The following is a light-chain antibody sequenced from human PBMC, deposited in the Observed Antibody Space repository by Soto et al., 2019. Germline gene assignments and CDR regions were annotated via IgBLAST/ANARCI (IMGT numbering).Light chain of an antibody. V-gene: IGKV2-28*01. CDR3: LQVLQTPLT. CDR1: QSLLHSNGYNY. J-gene: IGKJ4*02. CDR2: LGS. Sequence: DIVMTQSPLSLPVTPGEPASISCRSSQSLLHSNGYNYVDWYLQKPGQPPQLLIFLGSSRASGVPDRFNGRGSGTDFTLRITTVEAEDVGVYYCLQVLQTPLTFGGGTKLEIK.